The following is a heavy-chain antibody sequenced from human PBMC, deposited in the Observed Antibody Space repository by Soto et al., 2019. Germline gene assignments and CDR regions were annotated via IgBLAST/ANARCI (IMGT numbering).Heavy chain of an antibody. CDR2: ISGSAGST. J-gene: IGHJ4*02. V-gene: IGHV3-23*01. D-gene: IGHD1-26*01. CDR3: AKVKGATKGNIDY. CDR1: GFTFSSYA. Sequence: GGSLRLSCAASGFTFSSYAMSWVRQAPGKRPEWVSAISGSAGSTYYADSVKGRFTISRDNSKSTLYLQMNSLRAEDTAVYYCAKVKGATKGNIDYWGRRPRVSVSS.